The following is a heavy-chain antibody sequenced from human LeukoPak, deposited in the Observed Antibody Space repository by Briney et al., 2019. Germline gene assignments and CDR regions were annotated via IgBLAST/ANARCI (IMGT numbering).Heavy chain of an antibody. J-gene: IGHJ5*02. CDR1: GGSIGSYY. V-gene: IGHV4-59*01. CDR3: ARGTMMVGP. D-gene: IGHD3-22*01. CDR2: INYSGTT. Sequence: SETLSLTCSVSGGSIGSYYWSWIRPPPGKGLEWIGYINYSGTTNYNPSLKSRVSISIDTSKNQFSLKLSSVTAADTAVYYCARGTMMVGPWGQGTQVTVSS.